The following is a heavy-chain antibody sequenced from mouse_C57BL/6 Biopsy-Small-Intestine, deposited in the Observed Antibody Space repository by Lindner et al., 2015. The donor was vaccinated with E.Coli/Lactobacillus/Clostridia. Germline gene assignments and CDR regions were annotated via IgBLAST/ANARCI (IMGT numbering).Heavy chain of an antibody. Sequence: VQLQESGPELVKPGASVKISCKASGYAFSSSWMNWVKQRPGKGLERIGRIYPGDGDTNYNGKFKGKATLTADKSSSTAYMQLSSLTSEDSAVYFCAREDRQLSLLDYWGQGTLSQSPQ. CDR1: GYAFSSSW. CDR2: IYPGDGDT. J-gene: IGHJ2*01. D-gene: IGHD3-2*02. CDR3: AREDRQLSLLDY. V-gene: IGHV1-82*01.